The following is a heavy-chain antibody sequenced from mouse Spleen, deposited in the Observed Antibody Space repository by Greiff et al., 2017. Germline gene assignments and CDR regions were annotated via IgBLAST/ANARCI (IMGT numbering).Heavy chain of an antibody. J-gene: IGHJ1*01. CDR2: IDPSDSYT. V-gene: IGHV1-69*02. CDR1: GYTFTGYW. CDR3: ARWVANWDRYFDV. D-gene: IGHD4-1*01. Sequence: VQLQQSGAELMKPGASVKLSCKATGYTFTGYWIEWVKQRPGQGLEWIGEIDPSDSYTNYNQKFKGKATLTVDKSSSTAYMQLSSLTSEDSAVYYCARWVANWDRYFDVWGAGTTVTVSS.